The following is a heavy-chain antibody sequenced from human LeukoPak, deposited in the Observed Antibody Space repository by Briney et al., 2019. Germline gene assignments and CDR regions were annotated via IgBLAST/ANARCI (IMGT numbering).Heavy chain of an antibody. CDR1: GFTFSSYS. CDR2: ISSSSSYI. V-gene: IGHV3-21*01. D-gene: IGHD5-18*01. CDR3: AREGYSYGQPVDY. J-gene: IGHJ4*02. Sequence: GGSLRLSCAASGFTFSSYSMNWVRQAPGKGLEWVSSISSSSSYIYYADSVKGRFTISRDNAKNSLYLQMNSLRAEDTAVYYCAREGYSYGQPVDYWGQGTLVTASS.